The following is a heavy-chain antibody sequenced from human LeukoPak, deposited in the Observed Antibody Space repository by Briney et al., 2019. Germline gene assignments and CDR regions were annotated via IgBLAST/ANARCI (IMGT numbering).Heavy chain of an antibody. Sequence: ASVKVSCKASGYTFTGQYMHWVRQAPGQGLEWMGWINPNSGGTRYAQKFQGRVTMTRDTSISTAYMELSRLTSDDTAVYYCARGAITGFDYRGQGTLVIVSS. CDR1: GYTFTGQY. D-gene: IGHD1-26*01. V-gene: IGHV1-2*02. CDR3: ARGAITGFDY. CDR2: INPNSGGT. J-gene: IGHJ4*02.